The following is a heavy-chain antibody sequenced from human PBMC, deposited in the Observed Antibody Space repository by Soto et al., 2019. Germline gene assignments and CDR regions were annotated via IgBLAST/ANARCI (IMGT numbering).Heavy chain of an antibody. CDR3: AGGTDYRWVL. J-gene: IGHJ6*02. CDR2: IHHSGST. CDR1: GFITNTHYW. Sequence: GSLRLSCAASGFITNTHYWWSWVRQPPGKGLEWIGEIHHSGSTNYNPSLRSRVTMSVDTSKNQFSLKLNSLTAADAAVYYCAGGTDYRWVLWGQGTTVTVSS. V-gene: IGHV4-4*02. D-gene: IGHD4-4*01.